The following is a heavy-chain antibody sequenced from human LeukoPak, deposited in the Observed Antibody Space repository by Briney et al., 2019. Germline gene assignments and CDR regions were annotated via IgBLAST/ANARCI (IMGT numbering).Heavy chain of an antibody. CDR2: ISSSGSTI. D-gene: IGHD6-19*01. CDR1: GFTFSDYY. Sequence: GGSLRLSCAASGFTFSDYYMSWIRQAPGKGLEWVSYISSSGSTIYYADSVKGRFTISRDNAKNSLYLQMNSLRAEDTAVYYCAREPKQWLVPIDFWGQGTLVTVSS. J-gene: IGHJ4*02. V-gene: IGHV3-11*04. CDR3: AREPKQWLVPIDF.